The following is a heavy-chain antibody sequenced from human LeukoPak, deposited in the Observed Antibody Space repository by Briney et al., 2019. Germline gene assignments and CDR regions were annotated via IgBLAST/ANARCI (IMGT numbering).Heavy chain of an antibody. J-gene: IGHJ4*02. V-gene: IGHV3-30*02. CDR3: AKLTVVDTEIDY. Sequence: GGSLRLSCAASGFTFSSYGMHWVRHAPGKGLEWVAFIRYDGSHKYYADSVKGRFTISRDNSKNTLYLQMNSLRAEDTAVYYCAKLTVVDTEIDYWGQGTLVTVSS. D-gene: IGHD5-18*01. CDR1: GFTFSSYG. CDR2: IRYDGSHK.